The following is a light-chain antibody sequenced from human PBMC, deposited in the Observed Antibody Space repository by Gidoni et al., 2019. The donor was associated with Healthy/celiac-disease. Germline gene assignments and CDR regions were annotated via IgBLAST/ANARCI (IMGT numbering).Light chain of an antibody. J-gene: IGKJ1*01. V-gene: IGKV1-39*01. CDR3: QQSYSTPRT. CDR1: QSISSY. CDR2: AAS. Sequence: TITCRASQSISSYLNWYQQKPGKAPKLLIYAASSLQSGVPSRFSGSGSGTDFTLTISSLQPEDFATYYCQQSYSTPRTFGQGTKVEIK.